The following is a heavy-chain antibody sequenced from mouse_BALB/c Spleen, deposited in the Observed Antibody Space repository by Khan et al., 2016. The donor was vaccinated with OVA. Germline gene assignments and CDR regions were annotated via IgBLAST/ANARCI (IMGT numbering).Heavy chain of an antibody. Sequence: QVQLKESGAELMKPGASVKISCKATGYTFSSYWIEWVKQRPGHGLEWIGEILPGSGRNNYNENFKGKATFTADTSSNTAYMQLSYLTSDDSAVYYCARGNYYGNSSWFGYWGQGTLVTVSA. CDR2: ILPGSGRN. V-gene: IGHV1-9*01. J-gene: IGHJ3*01. CDR3: ARGNYYGNSSWFGY. CDR1: GYTFSSYW. D-gene: IGHD1-1*01.